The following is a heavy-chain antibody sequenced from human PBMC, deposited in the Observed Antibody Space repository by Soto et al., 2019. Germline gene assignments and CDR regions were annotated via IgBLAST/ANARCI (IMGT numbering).Heavy chain of an antibody. V-gene: IGHV1-18*01. J-gene: IGHJ4*02. CDR1: GYTFTMYG. CDR3: ARAPYTNSWYYFDY. D-gene: IGHD6-13*01. CDR2: ISTYNGNT. Sequence: QVQLVQSGAEVKKPGASVKVSCKTSGYTFTMYGISWVRQAPEQGLEWMGWISTYNGNTNSAQKFQGRVTMTTDTSTSTAYMALSSLRSDDTAVYYCARAPYTNSWYYFDYWGQGTLVTVSS.